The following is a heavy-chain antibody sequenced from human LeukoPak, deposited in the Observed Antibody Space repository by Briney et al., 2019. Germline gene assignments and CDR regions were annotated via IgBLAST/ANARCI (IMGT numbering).Heavy chain of an antibody. CDR2: IKDDGSQK. D-gene: IGHD2-8*01. V-gene: IGHV3-7*01. J-gene: IGHJ3*02. CDR1: GFTLGSYW. Sequence: GGSLRLSCAASGFTLGSYWMAWVRQAPGKELEWVATIKDDGSQKYYVDSVKGRFTISRDNAKNSLYLQMNSLEAEDTAVYYCAKYILYHGALDIWGQGTMVTVSS. CDR3: AKYILYHGALDI.